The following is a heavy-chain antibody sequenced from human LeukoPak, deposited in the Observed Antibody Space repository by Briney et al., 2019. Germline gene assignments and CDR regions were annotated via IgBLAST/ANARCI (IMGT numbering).Heavy chain of an antibody. J-gene: IGHJ5*02. D-gene: IGHD3-16*01. CDR2: ISSSSSTI. CDR3: AKDGGYNWFDP. V-gene: IGHV3-48*01. CDR1: GFTFSSYS. Sequence: GGSLRLSCAASGFTFSSYSMNWVRQAPGKGLEWVSYISSSSSTIYYADSVKGRFTISRDNSKNTLYLQMNSLRAEDTAVYYCAKDGGYNWFDPWGQGTLVTVSS.